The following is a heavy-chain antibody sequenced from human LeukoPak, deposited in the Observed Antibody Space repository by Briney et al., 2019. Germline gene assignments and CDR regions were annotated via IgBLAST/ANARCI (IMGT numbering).Heavy chain of an antibody. V-gene: IGHV4-38-2*01. D-gene: IGHD3/OR15-3a*01. J-gene: IGHJ4*02. CDR3: ARRPLGTIDY. Sequence: KPSETLSLTCAVSGYSISSGYYWGWIRQPPGKGLEWIGSIYHSGSTYYNPSVKSRVTISVDTSKNQFSLKLSSVTAADTAVYYCARRPLGTIDYWGQGTLVTVSS. CDR1: GYSISSGYY. CDR2: IYHSGST.